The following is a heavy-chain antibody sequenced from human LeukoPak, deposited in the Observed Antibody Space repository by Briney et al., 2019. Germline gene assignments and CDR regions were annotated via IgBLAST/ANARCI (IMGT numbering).Heavy chain of an antibody. CDR2: IYPGDSDI. CDR1: GYRFTSYW. D-gene: IGHD3-22*01. J-gene: IGHJ4*02. CDR3: AKLDSNSYSY. V-gene: IGHV5-51*01. Sequence: GESLKISCRGSGYRFTSYWIGGVRQMSGKGLEWMGIIYPGDSDIRYSPSFQGQVTISADKSISTAYLQRSSLKASDTAMYHCAKLDSNSYSYWGQGTLVTVSS.